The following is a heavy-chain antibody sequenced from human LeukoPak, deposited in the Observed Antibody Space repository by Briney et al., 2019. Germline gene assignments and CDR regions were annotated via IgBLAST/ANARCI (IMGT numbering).Heavy chain of an antibody. D-gene: IGHD3-3*02. V-gene: IGHV3-53*01. J-gene: IGHJ4*02. CDR1: GFTVSSNH. CDR2: SYSAGAT. Sequence: GGSLRLSCAASGFTVSSNHMTWVRQSPGRGLEWLSSSYSAGATYYADSVKGRFTISRDHSNNSVSLQMTNLRVEDTAIYYCARGASRISWPGIDYWGQGTLVTVSS. CDR3: ARGASRISWPGIDY.